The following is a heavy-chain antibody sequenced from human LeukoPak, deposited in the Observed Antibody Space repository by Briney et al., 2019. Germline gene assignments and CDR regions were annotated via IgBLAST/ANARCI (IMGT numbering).Heavy chain of an antibody. CDR2: ISSSGRAI. J-gene: IGHJ4*02. D-gene: IGHD5-24*01. CDR1: GFTFSDYY. CDR3: ARRFGDGDDIDY. Sequence: GGSLRLSCAASGFTFSDYYVTWIRQAPGKGLEWLSYISSSGRAIYYADSVKGRFTISRDNAKNSLYLQMSSLRVEDTAVYYCARRFGDGDDIDYWGQGTLVTVSS. V-gene: IGHV3-11*04.